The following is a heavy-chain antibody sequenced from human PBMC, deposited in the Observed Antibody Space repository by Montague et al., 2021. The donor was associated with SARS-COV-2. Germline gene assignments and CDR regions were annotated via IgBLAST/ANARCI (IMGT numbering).Heavy chain of an antibody. CDR3: ARLGDGVVPSPILGVGPYYSYYYMDV. D-gene: IGHD3-10*01. Sequence: SETLSLTCAVHGGSFSTYSWNWIRQPPGKRLEWIGEIHHGGSTNYNPSLKSRVTISAVTSKNQFSLKLTSVAAADTAVYYCARLGDGVVPSPILGVGPYYSYYYMDVWGKGTTVTVSS. CDR2: IHHGGST. V-gene: IGHV4-34*01. CDR1: GGSFSTYS. J-gene: IGHJ6*03.